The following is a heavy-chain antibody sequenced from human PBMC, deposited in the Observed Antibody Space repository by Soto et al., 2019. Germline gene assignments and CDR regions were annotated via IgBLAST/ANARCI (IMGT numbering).Heavy chain of an antibody. CDR3: AADLKGKAADGTKFDY. J-gene: IGHJ4*02. CDR2: IVVGSGNT. D-gene: IGHD6-13*01. V-gene: IGHV1-58*02. Sequence: EASVKVSCKASGFTFTSSAMQWVRQARGQRLEWIGWIVVGSGNTNYAQKFQERVTITRDMSTSTAYMELSSLRSEDTAVYYCAADLKGKAADGTKFDYWGQGTLVTVSS. CDR1: GFTFTSSA.